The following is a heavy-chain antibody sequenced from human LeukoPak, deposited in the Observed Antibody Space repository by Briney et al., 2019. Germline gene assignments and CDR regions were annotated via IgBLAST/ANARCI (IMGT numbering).Heavy chain of an antibody. V-gene: IGHV4-4*07. CDR3: ARQEDSGSYWPFDY. D-gene: IGHD1-26*01. J-gene: IGHJ4*02. CDR2: IYTSWST. CDR1: GGSISSYY. Sequence: SETLSLTCTVSGGSISSYYWSWIRQPAGKGLEWIGRIYTSWSTNYNPSLKSRVTISVDTSKNQFSLKLSSVTAADTAVYYCARQEDSGSYWPFDYWGQGTLVTVSS.